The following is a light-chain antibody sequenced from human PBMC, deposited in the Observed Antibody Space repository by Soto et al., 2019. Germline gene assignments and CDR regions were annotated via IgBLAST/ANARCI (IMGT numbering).Light chain of an antibody. Sequence: QSALTQPASVSGSPGQSITMSCTGTSSDVGRYNYVSWYQQHPGKVPKLSIYDFSHRPSGISNRFSATKSGNTASLTISGLQAEDDADYYCSSFTSSYTLVFGGGTKLTVL. V-gene: IGLV2-14*01. CDR3: SSFTSSYTLV. CDR2: DFS. J-gene: IGLJ2*01. CDR1: SSDVGRYNY.